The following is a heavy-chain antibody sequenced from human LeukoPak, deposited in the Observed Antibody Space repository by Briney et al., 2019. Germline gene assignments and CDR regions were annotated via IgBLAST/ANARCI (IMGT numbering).Heavy chain of an antibody. D-gene: IGHD1-1*01. CDR1: GFIFSSYS. CDR2: ISSSSSYI. V-gene: IGHV3-21*01. CDR3: ATTELMDAFDI. Sequence: GGSLRLSCAASGFIFSSYSMNWVRQAPGKGLEWVSSISSSSSYIYYADSVKGRFTISRDNAKNSLYLQMNSLRAEDTAVYYCATTELMDAFDIWGQGTMVTVSS. J-gene: IGHJ3*02.